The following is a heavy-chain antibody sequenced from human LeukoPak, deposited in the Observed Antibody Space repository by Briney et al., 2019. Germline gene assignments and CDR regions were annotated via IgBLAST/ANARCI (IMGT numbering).Heavy chain of an antibody. CDR2: IYHSGST. V-gene: IGHV4-38-2*02. Sequence: SETLSLTCTVSGYSISSGYYWGWIRQPPGKGLEWVGSIYHSGSTYYNPSLKSRVTISVDTSKNQFSLKLSSVTAADTAVYYCARQVGLLYYFDYWGQGTLVTVSS. D-gene: IGHD1-26*01. CDR1: GYSISSGYY. CDR3: ARQVGLLYYFDY. J-gene: IGHJ4*02.